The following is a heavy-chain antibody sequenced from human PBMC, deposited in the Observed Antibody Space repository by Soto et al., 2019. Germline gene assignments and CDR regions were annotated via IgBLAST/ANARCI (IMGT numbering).Heavy chain of an antibody. Sequence: QVQLVQSGAEVKKPGASVKVSCKASGYTFTSYAMHWVRQAPGQRLEWMGWINAGNGNTKYSQKFQGRVTITRDTSASTAYMELSSLRSEDTAVYYCARDKTQQIRDRKFDPWGQGTLVTVSS. J-gene: IGHJ5*02. CDR2: INAGNGNT. CDR1: GYTFTSYA. D-gene: IGHD3-22*01. V-gene: IGHV1-3*01. CDR3: ARDKTQQIRDRKFDP.